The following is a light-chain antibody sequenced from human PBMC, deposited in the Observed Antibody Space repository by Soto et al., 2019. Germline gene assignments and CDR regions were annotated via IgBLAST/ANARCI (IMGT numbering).Light chain of an antibody. V-gene: IGLV2-14*01. Sequence: QSALTQPASVSGSPGQSITISCSGTSRDVGGYKYVSWYQQHPGKGPKLMIYEVRNRPSGVSNRFSGSKSGNTASLTISGLQAEDEADYYCSSYTSSRAPYVFGTGTKLTVL. J-gene: IGLJ1*01. CDR1: SRDVGGYKY. CDR2: EVR. CDR3: SSYTSSRAPYV.